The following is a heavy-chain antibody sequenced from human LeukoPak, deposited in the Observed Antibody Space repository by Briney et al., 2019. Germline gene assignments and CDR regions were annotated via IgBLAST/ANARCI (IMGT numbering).Heavy chain of an antibody. CDR1: GCTFSSYA. CDR3: AREEGLVLDY. D-gene: IGHD2-8*02. Sequence: GRSLRLSCAASGCTFSSYAMHWVRQAPGKGLEWVAVISYDGSNKYYADSVKGRFTISRDYSKNTLYLQMNSLRAEDTAAYYCAREEGLVLDYWGQGTLVTVSS. V-gene: IGHV3-30-3*01. CDR2: ISYDGSNK. J-gene: IGHJ4*02.